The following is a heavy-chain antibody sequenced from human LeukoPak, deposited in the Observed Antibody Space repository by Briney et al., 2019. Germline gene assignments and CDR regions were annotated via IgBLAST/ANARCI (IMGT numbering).Heavy chain of an antibody. V-gene: IGHV3-33*03. Sequence: PGRSLRLSCAASGFTFSSSGMNWVRQAPGKGLEWVAIIWYDGSKKYYADSVKGRFTISRDNSKNTLYLQMNSLRAEDTAVYYCAKHYSGSYEGWFDPWGQGTLVTVSS. D-gene: IGHD1-26*01. CDR3: AKHYSGSYEGWFDP. CDR1: GFTFSSSG. CDR2: IWYDGSKK. J-gene: IGHJ5*02.